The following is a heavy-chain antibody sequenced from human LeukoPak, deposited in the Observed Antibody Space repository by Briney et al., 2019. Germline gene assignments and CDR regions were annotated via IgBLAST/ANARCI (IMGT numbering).Heavy chain of an antibody. CDR1: RDSVSINSAA. CDR3: ARDHRITGDSFDY. D-gene: IGHD1-20*01. CDR2: TYYRSKWYN. J-gene: IGHJ4*02. V-gene: IGHV6-1*01. Sequence: SQTLSLACAISRDSVSINSAAWNWIRQSPSRGLEWLGRTYYRSKWYNDYAVSVKSRITITPDTSKNQFSLQLNSVTPEDTAVYYCARDHRITGDSFDYWGQGTLVTVSS.